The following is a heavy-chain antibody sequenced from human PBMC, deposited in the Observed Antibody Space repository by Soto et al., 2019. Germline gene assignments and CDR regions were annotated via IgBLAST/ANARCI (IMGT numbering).Heavy chain of an antibody. CDR2: IKQDGSEK. Sequence: GGSLRLSCAASGFTFSSYWMSWVRQAPGKGLEWVANIKQDGSEKYYVDSVKGRFTISRDNAKNSLYLQMNSQRAEDTAVYYCARDGYCSGGSCYEPTPYYFDYWGQGTLVTVSS. CDR3: ARDGYCSGGSCYEPTPYYFDY. V-gene: IGHV3-7*01. CDR1: GFTFSSYW. D-gene: IGHD2-15*01. J-gene: IGHJ4*02.